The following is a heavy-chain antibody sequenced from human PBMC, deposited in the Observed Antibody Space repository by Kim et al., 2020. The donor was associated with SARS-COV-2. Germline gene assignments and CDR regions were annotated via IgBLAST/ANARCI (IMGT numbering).Heavy chain of an antibody. Sequence: GESLKISCQTSGDSFTNHWIAWVRQIPGKGLEWMGIAYGGDSDFRYRSSFQGQVIYSPSFQGQVTISVDEAISTAHLQWGSLRASDTAMYYCARRDYFGTGGYTGAFDLWGQGTMVSVSS. V-gene: IGHV5-51*01. CDR3: ARRDYFGTGGYTGAFDL. CDR2: AYGGDSDF. CDR1: GDSFTNHW. J-gene: IGHJ3*01. D-gene: IGHD3-10*01.